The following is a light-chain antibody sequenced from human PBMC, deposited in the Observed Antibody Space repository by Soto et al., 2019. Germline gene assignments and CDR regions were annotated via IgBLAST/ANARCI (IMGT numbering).Light chain of an antibody. Sequence: QSALTQPASVSGSPGQSITISCTGTSSDVGNYNLVSWYQQHPGKAPKLIIYEDTKRPSGVSNRFSGSKSGNTASLTISGLQAEDEADYYCCAYADSSTYVFGTGTKVTVL. J-gene: IGLJ1*01. CDR3: CAYADSSTYV. V-gene: IGLV2-23*01. CDR2: EDT. CDR1: SSDVGNYNL.